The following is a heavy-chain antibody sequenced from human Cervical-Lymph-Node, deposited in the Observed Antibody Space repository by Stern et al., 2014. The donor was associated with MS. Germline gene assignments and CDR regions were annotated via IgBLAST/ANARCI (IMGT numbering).Heavy chain of an antibody. J-gene: IGHJ4*02. CDR2: IDWNSDNI. D-gene: IGHD6-13*01. Sequence: QLVESGGDLVQPGRSLRLSCAASGFPFDDYAMHWVRQGPGTGLEWVSGIDWNSDNIGYVDSVKGRFTISRDNAKNSLYLRMDSLRVEDTALYYCVKDRKGGGAGTDYWGQGTLVTVSS. CDR3: VKDRKGGGAGTDY. CDR1: GFPFDDYA. V-gene: IGHV3-9*01.